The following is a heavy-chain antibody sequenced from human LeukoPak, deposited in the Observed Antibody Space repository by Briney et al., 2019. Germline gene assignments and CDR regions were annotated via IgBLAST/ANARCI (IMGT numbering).Heavy chain of an antibody. V-gene: IGHV3-9*01. CDR2: ISWNRGSI. Sequence: GRSLRLSCATSGFTFDDYSMHWVRQAPGKGLEWVSGISWNRGSIGYADSVKGRFTISRDNAKNSLYLQINSLRAEDTALYYCAQDYRRDSFRWIQLWNGGAFDIWAQGTMVTVSS. D-gene: IGHD5-18*01. CDR1: GFTFDDYS. J-gene: IGHJ3*02. CDR3: AQDYRRDSFRWIQLWNGGAFDI.